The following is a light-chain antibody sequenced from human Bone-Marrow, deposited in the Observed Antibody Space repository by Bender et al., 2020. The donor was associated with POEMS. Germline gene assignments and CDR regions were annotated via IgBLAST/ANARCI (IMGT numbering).Light chain of an antibody. V-gene: IGLV1-44*01. CDR3: GTWDDSLNGPVV. CDR1: RSNIGSYT. CDR2: NNS. J-gene: IGLJ2*01. Sequence: QSVLTQPPSVSGTPGQRVIISCSGSRSNIGSYTVNWYRQLPGTAPKLLISNNSQRHPGFPDRFSGSKSGTSASLAISGLQSGDEADYYCGTWDDSLNGPVVFGGGTKLTVL.